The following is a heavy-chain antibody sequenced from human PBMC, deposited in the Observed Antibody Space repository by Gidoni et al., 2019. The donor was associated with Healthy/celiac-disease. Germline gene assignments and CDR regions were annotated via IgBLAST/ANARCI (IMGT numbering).Heavy chain of an antibody. CDR2: IYYSGST. V-gene: IGHV4-59*01. D-gene: IGHD6-13*01. CDR3: ASAGYSSSWYEGDAFDI. CDR1: GGSISSYY. J-gene: IGHJ3*02. Sequence: QVQLQESGPGPVKPSETLSLTCTVSGGSISSYYWSWIRQPPGKGLEWIGYIYYSGSTNYNPSLKSRVTISVDTSKNQFSLKLSSVTAADTAVYYCASAGYSSSWYEGDAFDIWGQGTMVTVSS.